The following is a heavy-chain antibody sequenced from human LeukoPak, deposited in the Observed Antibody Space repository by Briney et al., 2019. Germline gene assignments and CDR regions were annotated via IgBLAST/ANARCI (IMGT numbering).Heavy chain of an antibody. CDR3: ARSSSGSGGYYMDV. J-gene: IGHJ6*03. CDR2: IKQDGSEK. CDR1: GFTFSSYW. V-gene: IGHV3-7*01. D-gene: IGHD1-26*01. Sequence: GSLRLSCAASGFTFSSYWMSWVRQAPGKGLEWVANIKQDGSEKYYVDSVKGRFTISRGNAKNSLYLQMNSLRAEDTAVYYCARSSSGSGGYYMDVWGKGTTVTVSS.